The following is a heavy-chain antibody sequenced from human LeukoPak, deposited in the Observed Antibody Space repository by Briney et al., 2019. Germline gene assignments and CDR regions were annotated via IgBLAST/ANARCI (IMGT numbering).Heavy chain of an antibody. D-gene: IGHD5-18*01. Sequence: ASVKVSCMVSGYTLTELSTHWVRQAAGKGLEWMGGFDPEDGETIYAQKFQGRVTMTEDTSTDTAYMELSSLRSEDTAVYYCAVGKYSYGRFDYWGQGTLVTVSS. J-gene: IGHJ4*02. V-gene: IGHV1-24*01. CDR3: AVGKYSYGRFDY. CDR2: FDPEDGET. CDR1: GYTLTELS.